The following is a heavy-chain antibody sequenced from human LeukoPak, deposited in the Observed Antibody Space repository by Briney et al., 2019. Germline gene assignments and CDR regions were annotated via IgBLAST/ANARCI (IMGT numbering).Heavy chain of an antibody. CDR3: ARVLVQQPAFDY. V-gene: IGHV3-21*01. CDR2: ISSSSSYI. Sequence: PGGSLRLSCAASGFTFSSYSMNWVRQAPGKGLEWVSSISSSSSYIYYADSVKGRFTISRDNAKNSLYLQMNSLRAEDTAVYYCARVLVQQPAFDYWGQGTLVTVSS. CDR1: GFTFSSYS. J-gene: IGHJ4*02. D-gene: IGHD6-13*01.